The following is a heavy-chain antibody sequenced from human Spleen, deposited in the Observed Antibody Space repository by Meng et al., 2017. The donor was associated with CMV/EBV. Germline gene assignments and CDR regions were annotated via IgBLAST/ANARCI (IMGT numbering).Heavy chain of an antibody. J-gene: IGHJ4*02. CDR1: GFTFSDYA. V-gene: IGHV3-49*04. Sequence: GESLKISCSVSGFTFSDYAMSWVRQAPGKGLEWVGFIRSKAYGGTTQYAASVKGRFTISRDNAKSSLYLQMNSLRAEDTAVYYCARAGYSYGYVLHFDYWGQGTLVTVSS. CDR3: ARAGYSYGYVLHFDY. CDR2: IRSKAYGGTT. D-gene: IGHD5-18*01.